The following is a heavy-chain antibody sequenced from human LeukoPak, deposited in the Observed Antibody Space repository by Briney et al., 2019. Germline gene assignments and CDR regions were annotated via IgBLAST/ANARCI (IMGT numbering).Heavy chain of an antibody. J-gene: IGHJ4*02. CDR1: GYSISSGYY. D-gene: IGHD2-15*01. Sequence: PSETLSLTCAVSGYSISSGYYCGYSRQPPGKGLEWIGSLHHSGSTYYNPSLKSRVTVSVDTSKKQFSLKLTSVTAADTAVYYCARSEWRYCGGGTCFHIYYADYWGQGTLVTVSS. CDR3: ARSEWRYCGGGTCFHIYYADY. V-gene: IGHV4-38-2*01. CDR2: LHHSGST.